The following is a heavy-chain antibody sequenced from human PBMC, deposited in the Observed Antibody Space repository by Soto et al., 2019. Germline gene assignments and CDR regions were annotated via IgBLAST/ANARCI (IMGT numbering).Heavy chain of an antibody. CDR2: IIPIFGTA. CDR1: GGTFSSYA. Sequence: ASVKVSCKASGGTFSSYAISWVRQAPGQGLEWMGGIIPIFGTANYAQKFQGRVTITADKSTSTAYMELSSLRSEDTAVYYCARSKLSIAARPLDYWGQGTLVTVSS. J-gene: IGHJ4*02. CDR3: ARSKLSIAARPLDY. D-gene: IGHD6-6*01. V-gene: IGHV1-69*06.